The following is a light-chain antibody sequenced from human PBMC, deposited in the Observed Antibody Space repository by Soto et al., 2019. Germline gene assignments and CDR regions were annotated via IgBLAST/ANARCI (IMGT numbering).Light chain of an antibody. CDR1: SSNIGTNT. J-gene: IGLJ3*02. CDR2: TNN. V-gene: IGLV1-44*01. CDR3: AAWDDSLNGWE. Sequence: QSELTQPPSASGTPGQRVTIACSGSSSNIGTNTVNWYQQLPGTAPKLLIYTNNQRPSGVPDRFSGSKSGTSASLAISGLQSEDEADYYCAAWDDSLNGWEFGGGTKLTVL.